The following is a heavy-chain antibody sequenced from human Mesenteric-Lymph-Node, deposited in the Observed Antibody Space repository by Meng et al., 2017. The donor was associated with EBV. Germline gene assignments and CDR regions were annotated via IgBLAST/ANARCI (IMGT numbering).Heavy chain of an antibody. V-gene: IGHV4-34*01. CDR1: GGSFSGYS. CDR2: IHHSETA. D-gene: IGHD2-2*01. Sequence: AGLFKPSETLSLTCVIYGGSFSGYSRNWIRQAPGKGLEWIGKIHHSETADYNPSLEDRVIISADTSKNQFSLKLTSVTAADTAVYYCARQGYCRTTTCSTWFDPWGQGTLVTVSS. CDR3: ARQGYCRTTTCSTWFDP. J-gene: IGHJ5*02.